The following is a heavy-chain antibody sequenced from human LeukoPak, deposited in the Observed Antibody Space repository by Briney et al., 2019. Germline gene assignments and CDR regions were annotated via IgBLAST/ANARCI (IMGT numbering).Heavy chain of an antibody. CDR1: GGSISSYY. CDR2: MYYSGST. Sequence: EPSETLSLTCTVSGGSISSYYWSWIRQPPGKGLEWIGYMYYSGSTNYNPSLKSRVTISVDTSKNQFSLKLSSVTAADTAVYYCAREHCSGGSCYSIYYYYYMDVWGKGTTVTISS. J-gene: IGHJ6*03. V-gene: IGHV4-59*12. D-gene: IGHD2-15*01. CDR3: AREHCSGGSCYSIYYYYYMDV.